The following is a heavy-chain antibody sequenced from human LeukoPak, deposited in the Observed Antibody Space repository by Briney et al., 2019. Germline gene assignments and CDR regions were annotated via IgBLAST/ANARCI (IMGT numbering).Heavy chain of an antibody. CDR2: IYTSGST. CDR1: GFTFSSYA. V-gene: IGHV4-4*07. CDR3: ARPVVPAAMGGYGMDV. D-gene: IGHD2-2*01. J-gene: IGHJ6*02. Sequence: LRLSCAASGFTFSSYAMSWVRQAPGKGLEWIGRIYTSGSTNCNPSLKSRVTMSVDTSKNQFSLKLSSVTAADTAVYYCARPVVPAAMGGYGMDVWGQGTTVTVSS.